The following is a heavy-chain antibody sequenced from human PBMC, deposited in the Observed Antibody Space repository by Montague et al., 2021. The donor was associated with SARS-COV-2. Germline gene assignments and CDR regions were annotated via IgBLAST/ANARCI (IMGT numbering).Heavy chain of an antibody. CDR2: SNDRGSS. Sequence: SETLSLTCAAYGGSFTDFYWAWIRQPPGKGLEWIGESNDRGSSNYNPSLKNRVTISVDKSRNQISLKLTSVTAADTATYYCARGQVTVFATLIAFPAAGAIDVWGQGTTVTVS. J-gene: IGHJ3*01. CDR1: GGSFTDFY. CDR3: ARGQVTVFATLIAFPAAGAIDV. D-gene: IGHD3-16*02. V-gene: IGHV4-34*01.